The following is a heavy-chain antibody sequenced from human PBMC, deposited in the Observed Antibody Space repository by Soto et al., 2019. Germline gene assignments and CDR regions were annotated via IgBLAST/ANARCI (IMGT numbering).Heavy chain of an antibody. V-gene: IGHV3-53*01. CDR2: IYSGGST. Sequence: GGSLRLSCAASGFTVSSNYMSWVRQAPGKGLEWVSVIYSGGSTYYADSVKGRFTISRDNSKNTLYLQMNSLRAQDTAVYCCARMDHNYGFRSGYYTGGGMDVWGQGT. CDR3: ARMDHNYGFRSGYYTGGGMDV. D-gene: IGHD3-3*01. CDR1: GFTVSSNY. J-gene: IGHJ6*02.